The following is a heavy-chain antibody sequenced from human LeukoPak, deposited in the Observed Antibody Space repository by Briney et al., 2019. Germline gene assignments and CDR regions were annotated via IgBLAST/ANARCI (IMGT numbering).Heavy chain of an antibody. CDR1: GFTFGDYA. CDR3: TRAEGGYSDD. J-gene: IGHJ4*02. Sequence: GGSLRLSCTGSGFTFGDYAMSWVRQAPGKGMEWVGFIRSKAYGGTTEYAASVKGRFTISRDDSKSIAYLQMNSLKTEDTAVYYCTRAEGGYSDDWGQGGLVTVSS. D-gene: IGHD5-12*01. V-gene: IGHV3-49*04. CDR2: IRSKAYGGTT.